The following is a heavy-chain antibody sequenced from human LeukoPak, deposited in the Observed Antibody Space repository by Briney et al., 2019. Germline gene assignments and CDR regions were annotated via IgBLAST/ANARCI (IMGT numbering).Heavy chain of an antibody. CDR1: GFTFSDYY. D-gene: IGHD4-17*01. CDR3: TRATVSYYYYYMDV. V-gene: IGHV3-49*03. Sequence: GGSLRLSCAASGFTFSDYYMSWIRQAPGKGLEWVGFIRSKAYGGTTEYAASVKGRFTISRDDSKSIAYLQMNSLKTEDTAVYYCTRATVSYYYYYMDVWGKGTTVTVSS. CDR2: IRSKAYGGTT. J-gene: IGHJ6*03.